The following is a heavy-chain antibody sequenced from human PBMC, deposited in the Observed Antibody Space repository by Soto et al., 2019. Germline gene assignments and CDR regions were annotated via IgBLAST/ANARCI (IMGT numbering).Heavy chain of an antibody. Sequence: QLQLQESGPGLVKPSETLSLTCTVSGGSISSTNYFWGWIRQPPGKGLEWIGSLYYSGRTYFNPSLKSRVTISGDTSKNQFSLKLSSVTAAYTAVYYCARPGARWGQGTLVTVSS. CDR3: ARPGAR. V-gene: IGHV4-39*01. J-gene: IGHJ4*02. CDR2: LYYSGRT. CDR1: GGSISSTNYF.